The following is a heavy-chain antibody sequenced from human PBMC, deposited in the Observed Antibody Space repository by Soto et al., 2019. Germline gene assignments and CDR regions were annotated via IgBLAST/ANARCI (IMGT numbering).Heavy chain of an antibody. D-gene: IGHD2-2*02. CDR2: IYYSGCT. V-gene: IGHV4-61*01. Sequence: QVQLQESGPGLVKPSETLSLTCTVSGGSVSSGSYYWSWIRQPPGKGLEWIGYIYYSGCTNYNPSLKSRVTISVDTSKNQFSLKLSSVTAADTAVYYCARVTLGYCSSTSCYIRGYFDYWGQGTLVTVSS. CDR1: GGSVSSGSYY. CDR3: ARVTLGYCSSTSCYIRGYFDY. J-gene: IGHJ4*02.